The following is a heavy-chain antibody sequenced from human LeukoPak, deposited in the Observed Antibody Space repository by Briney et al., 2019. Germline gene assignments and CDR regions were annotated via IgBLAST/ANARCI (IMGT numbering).Heavy chain of an antibody. CDR2: IYYSGST. CDR1: GGSISSYY. Sequence: SETLSLTCTVSGGSISSYYWGWIRQPPRKGLEWIGYIYYSGSTNYNPSLKSRVTISVDTSKNQFSLKLSSVTAADTAVYYCARESVVPAATGFDYWGQGTLVTVSS. J-gene: IGHJ4*02. D-gene: IGHD2-2*01. V-gene: IGHV4-59*01. CDR3: ARESVVPAATGFDY.